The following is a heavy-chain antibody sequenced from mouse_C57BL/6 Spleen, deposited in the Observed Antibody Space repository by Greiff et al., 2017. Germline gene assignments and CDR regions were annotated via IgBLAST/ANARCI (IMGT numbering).Heavy chain of an antibody. V-gene: IGHV1-80*01. Sequence: QVQLQQSGAELVKPGASVKISCKASGYAFSSSWMNWVKQRPGKGLEWIGRIYPGDGDTNYNGKFKGKATLTADKSSSTAYMQLSSLTSEDSAVYFCARGLGPYAMDYWGQGTSVTVSS. CDR2: IYPGDGDT. D-gene: IGHD4-1*01. CDR3: ARGLGPYAMDY. J-gene: IGHJ4*01. CDR1: GYAFSSSW.